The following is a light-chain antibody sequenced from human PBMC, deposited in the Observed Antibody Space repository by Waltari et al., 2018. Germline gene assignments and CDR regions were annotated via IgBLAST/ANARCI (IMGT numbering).Light chain of an antibody. CDR2: FAS. Sequence: EILMTQFPATLSASPGERVTLSCRASQSVSPSLAWYQQKHGQAPSLLIFFASTRATGVPARFSGSGSGTEFTLTISSLQSEDFAVYYCQQYDNWPPWTFGQGTKVE. J-gene: IGKJ1*01. CDR1: QSVSPS. CDR3: QQYDNWPPWT. V-gene: IGKV3-15*01.